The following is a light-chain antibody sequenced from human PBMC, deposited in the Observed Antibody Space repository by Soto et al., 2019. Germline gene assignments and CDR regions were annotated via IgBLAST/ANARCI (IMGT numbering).Light chain of an antibody. J-gene: IGKJ1*01. CDR1: QSISSY. CDR3: QQGYCTPWM. V-gene: IGKV1-39*01. Sequence: DIQMTQSPSSLSASVGDRVTITCRASQSISSYLNWYQQKPGKAPKLLIYAASSLQSGVPSRFSGSGSGTDLTLTISSLQPEYFATYYCQQGYCTPWMFGQGTSVHIK. CDR2: AAS.